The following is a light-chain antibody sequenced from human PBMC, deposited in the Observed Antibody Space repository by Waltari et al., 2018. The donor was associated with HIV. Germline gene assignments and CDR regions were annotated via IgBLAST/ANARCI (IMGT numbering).Light chain of an antibody. V-gene: IGLV1-51*01. Sequence: QSVLTQPPSVSAAPGQKVTISCSGSSSNIGNNFVSWYQQFPGTAPKLLIYAKSKRPSGTPDRFSGSKSGTSATLGITGLQTGDEADYYCGSWDSSLSSAVFGGGTKLTVL. CDR1: SSNIGNNF. J-gene: IGLJ2*01. CDR2: AKS. CDR3: GSWDSSLSSAV.